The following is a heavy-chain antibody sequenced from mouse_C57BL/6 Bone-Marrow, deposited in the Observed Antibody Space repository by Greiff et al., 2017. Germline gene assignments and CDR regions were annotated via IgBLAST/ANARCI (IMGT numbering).Heavy chain of an antibody. V-gene: IGHV1-19*01. J-gene: IGHJ3*01. CDR1: GYTFTDYY. CDR3: ARGGGTAWFAY. D-gene: IGHD4-1*01. Sequence: VQLQQSGPVLVKPGASVKMSCKASGYTFTDYYMNWVKQSHGKSLEWIGVINPYNGGTSYNQKFKGKATLTVDKSSSTAYMELNSLTSEDSAVXYCARGGGTAWFAYWGQGTLVTVSA. CDR2: INPYNGGT.